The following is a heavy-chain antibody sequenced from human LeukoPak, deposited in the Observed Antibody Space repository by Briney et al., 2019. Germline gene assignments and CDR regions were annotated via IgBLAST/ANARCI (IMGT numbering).Heavy chain of an antibody. Sequence: GGSLRLSCAASGFTFSSYGMHWVRQAPGKGLEWVAFIRYDGSNKYYADSVKGRFTISRDNSKNTLYLQMNSLRAEDTAVYYCAKDLRVEQLAPFDYWGQGTLVTVSS. CDR1: GFTFSSYG. CDR3: AKDLRVEQLAPFDY. J-gene: IGHJ4*02. V-gene: IGHV3-30*02. CDR2: IRYDGSNK. D-gene: IGHD6-6*01.